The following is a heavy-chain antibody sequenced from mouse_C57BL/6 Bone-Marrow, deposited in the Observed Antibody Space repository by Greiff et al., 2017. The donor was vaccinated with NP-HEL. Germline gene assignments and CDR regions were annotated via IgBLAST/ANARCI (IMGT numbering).Heavy chain of an antibody. D-gene: IGHD3-2*02. CDR1: EYEFPSHY. CDR2: IYSDGGST. J-gene: IGHJ3*01. V-gene: IGHV5-2*01. Sequence: EVKLMESGGGLVQPGASLKLSCESNEYEFPSHYMSWVRQTPGQRLELVAAIYSDGGSTYYTDTMKDRFIMSRDNTKKTLYLQMSSLRSEDTALYYCARHGAAQAPWFAYWGQGTLVTVSA. CDR3: ARHGAAQAPWFAY.